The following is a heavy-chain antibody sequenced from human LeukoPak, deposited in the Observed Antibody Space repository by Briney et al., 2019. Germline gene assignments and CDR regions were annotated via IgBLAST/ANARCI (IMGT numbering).Heavy chain of an antibody. Sequence: ASVKVSCKASGYTFTSYGISWVRQAPGQGLEWMGWISAYNGNTNYAQKLQGRVTMTTDTSTSTAYMELRSLRSDDTAVYYCARDKSGEAAAGNWFDPWGQGTLVTVSS. V-gene: IGHV1-18*01. CDR1: GYTFTSYG. J-gene: IGHJ5*02. CDR2: ISAYNGNT. CDR3: ARDKSGEAAAGNWFDP. D-gene: IGHD6-13*01.